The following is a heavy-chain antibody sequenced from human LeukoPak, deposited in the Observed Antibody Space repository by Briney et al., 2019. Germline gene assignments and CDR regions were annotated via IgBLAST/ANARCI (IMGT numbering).Heavy chain of an antibody. Sequence: SETLSLTCTVSGGSVSSGSYYWSWIRQPPGKGLEWIGYIYYSGSTNYNPSLKSRVTISVDTSKNQFSLKLSSVTAADTAVYYCARVDGYNLICFDYWGQGTLVTVSS. J-gene: IGHJ4*02. D-gene: IGHD5-24*01. CDR1: GGSVSSGSYY. V-gene: IGHV4-61*01. CDR2: IYYSGST. CDR3: ARVDGYNLICFDY.